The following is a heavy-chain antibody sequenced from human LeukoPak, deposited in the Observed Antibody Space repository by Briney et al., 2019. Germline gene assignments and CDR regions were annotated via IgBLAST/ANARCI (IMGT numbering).Heavy chain of an antibody. CDR1: GDSLSNYY. Sequence: SETLSLACTVSGDSLSNYYWSGNRQPPGKGLEWIGYIYNSGTTNYNPSLKSRVTISVDTSKNQFSMKLNSVTAADTAVYYCARQSGSGRISYHFDYWCQGTLVTVSS. V-gene: IGHV4-59*08. CDR2: IYNSGTT. D-gene: IGHD3-10*01. CDR3: ARQSGSGRISYHFDY. J-gene: IGHJ4*02.